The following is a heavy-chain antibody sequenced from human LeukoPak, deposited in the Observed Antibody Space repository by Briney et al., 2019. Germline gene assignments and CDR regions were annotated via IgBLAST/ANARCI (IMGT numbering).Heavy chain of an antibody. CDR2: INPNSGDT. V-gene: IGHV1-2*02. D-gene: IGHD3-10*01. Sequence: ASVKVSCKASGYTFTGHYMHWVRQAPGQGLEWMGWINPNSGDTHYVQKFQGRVTMTRDTSISTAYMELSSLRSDDTAMYYCTRGGIDYWGQGTLVTVSS. J-gene: IGHJ4*02. CDR3: TRGGIDY. CDR1: GYTFTGHY.